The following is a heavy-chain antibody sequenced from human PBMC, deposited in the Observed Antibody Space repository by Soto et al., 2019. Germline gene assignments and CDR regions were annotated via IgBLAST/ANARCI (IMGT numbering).Heavy chain of an antibody. J-gene: IGHJ6*02. CDR1: GYSFTSYW. CDR3: ARLQQQLVLYYYGMDV. CDR2: IYPGDSDT. D-gene: IGHD6-13*01. V-gene: IGHV5-51*01. Sequence: LGEFLKISCKGSGYSFTSYWIGWVRQMPGKGLEWMGIIYPGDSDTRYSPSFQGQVTISADKSISTAYLQWSSLKASDTAMYYCARLQQQLVLYYYGMDVWGQGTTVTVSS.